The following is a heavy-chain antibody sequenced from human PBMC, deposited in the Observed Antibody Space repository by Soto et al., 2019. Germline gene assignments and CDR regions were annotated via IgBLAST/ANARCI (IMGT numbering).Heavy chain of an antibody. CDR2: ISWNSGRV. CDR1: GFIFDDYA. J-gene: IGHJ4*02. V-gene: IGHV3-9*01. Sequence: QLAESGGGLVQPGRSLRLSCAASGFIFDDYAMHWVRQSPGKGLEWVSGISWNSGRVGYAASVKGRFTISRDNAKNSLFLQMNSLRGEDTAFYHCVKDAFSGLSSAEFNGDYWGQGTLVTVSS. D-gene: IGHD3-3*02. CDR3: VKDAFSGLSSAEFNGDY.